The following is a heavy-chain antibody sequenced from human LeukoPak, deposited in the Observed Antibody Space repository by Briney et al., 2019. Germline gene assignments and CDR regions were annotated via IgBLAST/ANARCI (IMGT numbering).Heavy chain of an antibody. D-gene: IGHD5-24*01. CDR1: EFTVSRNY. CDR2: IFSNGDT. V-gene: IGHV3-53*01. Sequence: GGSLRLSCTASEFTVSRNYMLWVRQAPGKGLEWVSLIFSNGDTHYADSVKGRFTISRDPSKNTVYLQMNSLRVEDTAMYYCTRDQMNYWGQGTLVTVSS. J-gene: IGHJ4*02. CDR3: TRDQMNY.